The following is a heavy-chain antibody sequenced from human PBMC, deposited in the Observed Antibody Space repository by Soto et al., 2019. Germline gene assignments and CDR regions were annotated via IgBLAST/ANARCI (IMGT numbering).Heavy chain of an antibody. CDR1: GITFQSFW. V-gene: IGHV3-74*01. J-gene: IGHJ4*02. Sequence: EAQLVESGGGLVQPGGSLRLSCVASGITFQSFWMHWVHQVPGKGLTWVSRLSPDGSKSDYADSVKGRFTVSRDNAKNTLYLQMNNLRVDDSAIYYCTRDGGFWGQGSLVTVSS. CDR2: LSPDGSKS. CDR3: TRDGGF.